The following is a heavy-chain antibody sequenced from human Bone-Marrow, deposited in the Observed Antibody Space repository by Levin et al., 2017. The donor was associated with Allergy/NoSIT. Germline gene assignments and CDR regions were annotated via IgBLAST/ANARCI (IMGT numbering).Heavy chain of an antibody. D-gene: IGHD3-9*01. Sequence: GGSLRLSCTASDLDVITESINWVRQAPGKGLEWVSGLYTGDFGDIPFHADSVKGRFSISRDNAKNTLYLQMNSLRAEDTAVYYCASTLYDILTGLYGVDVWGQGTTVTVAS. CDR3: ASTLYDILTGLYGVDV. CDR2: GLYTGDFGDIP. CDR1: DLDVITES. J-gene: IGHJ6*02. V-gene: IGHV3-48*04.